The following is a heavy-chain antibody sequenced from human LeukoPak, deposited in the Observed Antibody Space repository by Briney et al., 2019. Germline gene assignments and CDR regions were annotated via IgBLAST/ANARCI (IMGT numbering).Heavy chain of an antibody. D-gene: IGHD3-10*01. CDR2: IIPILGIA. CDR1: GGTFSSYA. Sequence: SVKVSCKASGGTFSSYAISWVRQAPGQGLEWMGRIIPILGIANYAQKFQGRVTMTRNTSISTAYMELSSLRSEDTAVYYCARSAGIKPMVRGVIRYWGQGTLVTVSS. J-gene: IGHJ4*02. CDR3: ARSAGIKPMVRGVIRY. V-gene: IGHV1-69*04.